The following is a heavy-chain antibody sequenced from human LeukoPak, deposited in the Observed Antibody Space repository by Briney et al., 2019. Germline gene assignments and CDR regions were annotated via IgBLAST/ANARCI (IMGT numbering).Heavy chain of an antibody. CDR3: ALQRLYGSGSYYYSY. CDR2: IFWDDDT. D-gene: IGHD3-10*01. J-gene: IGHJ4*02. CDR1: GFSLTTSAVR. Sequence: SGPTLVNPTQTLTLTCTFSGFSLTTSAVRVGWIRQPPGKALEWLAVIFWDDDTRYSPSLKSRLTITKDTSKNQVVLTMTNMDPVDTVTYYCALQRLYGSGSYYYSYWGQGTLVTVSS. V-gene: IGHV2-5*02.